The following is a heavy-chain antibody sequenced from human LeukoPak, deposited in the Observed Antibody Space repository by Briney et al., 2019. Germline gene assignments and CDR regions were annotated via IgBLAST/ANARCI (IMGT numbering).Heavy chain of an antibody. J-gene: IGHJ5*01. Sequence: GGSLRLSCAASGFTFSSYWMNWVRQAPGKGLEWVANIKQDGSEKYYVDSVKGRFTVSRDNAKNSLYLQMNSLRAEDTAVYYCAKEGAYPIITYDSWGQGTLLTVSS. CDR2: IKQDGSEK. V-gene: IGHV3-7*01. CDR3: AKEGAYPIITYDS. CDR1: GFTFSSYW. D-gene: IGHD3-10*01.